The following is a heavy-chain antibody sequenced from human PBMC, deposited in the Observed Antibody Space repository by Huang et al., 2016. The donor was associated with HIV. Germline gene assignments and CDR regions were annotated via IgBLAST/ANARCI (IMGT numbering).Heavy chain of an antibody. CDR1: GDSISSGGYY. CDR3: ARAPATHSVFFY. J-gene: IGHJ4*02. Sequence: QVQLQESGPGLVKPSQTLSLTCTVSGDSISSGGYYWTWIRQSPAKGLELSGYSSYSGSSDYNPSLKSRVSIAFDALKNRVSLKLKSVTVADTAVYYCARAPATHSVFFYWGQGTLVTVSA. V-gene: IGHV4-30-4*08. CDR2: SSYSGSS. D-gene: IGHD3-3*01.